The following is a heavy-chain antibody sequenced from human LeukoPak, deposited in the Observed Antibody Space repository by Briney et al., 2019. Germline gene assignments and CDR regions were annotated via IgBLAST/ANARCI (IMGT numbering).Heavy chain of an antibody. CDR2: INHGGST. CDR1: GGSFSGYY. J-gene: IGHJ4*02. Sequence: SETLSLTCAVYGGSFSGYYWSWIRHPTGEGLEWSWEINHGGSTNYNPPPKSRVTISVDTYKNQFSLKLSSVTAADTAVYYCARGRSSGWYLVVLDYWGQGTLVTVSS. CDR3: ARGRSSGWYLVVLDY. V-gene: IGHV4-34*01. D-gene: IGHD6-19*01.